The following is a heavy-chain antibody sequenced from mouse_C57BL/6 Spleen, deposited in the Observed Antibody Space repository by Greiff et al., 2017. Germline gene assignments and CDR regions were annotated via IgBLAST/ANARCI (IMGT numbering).Heavy chain of an antibody. V-gene: IGHV3-8*01. CDR2: ISYSGST. CDR3: ARRIITTVVATPGWYFDV. J-gene: IGHJ1*03. Sequence: EVKLEESGPGLAKPSQTLSLTCSVTGYSITSDYWNWIRKFPGKKLEYMGYISYSGSTYYNPYLKSRISLTRDTSKNQYYLQLNSVTTEDTATYYCARRIITTVVATPGWYFDVWGTGTTVTVSS. D-gene: IGHD1-1*01. CDR1: GYSITSDY.